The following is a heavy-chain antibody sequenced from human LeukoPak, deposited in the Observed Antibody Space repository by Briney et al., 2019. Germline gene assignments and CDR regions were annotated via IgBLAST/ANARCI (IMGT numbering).Heavy chain of an antibody. CDR1: GGSISSYY. Sequence: PSETLSLTCTVSGGSISSYYWSWIRQPAAKGLEWIRRIYTSGSTNYNPSLKSRVTMSVDTSKNQFSLKLSSVTAADTAVYYCARDADYGGFDYWGQGTLVTVSS. D-gene: IGHD4-23*01. CDR3: ARDADYGGFDY. J-gene: IGHJ4*02. CDR2: IYTSGST. V-gene: IGHV4-4*07.